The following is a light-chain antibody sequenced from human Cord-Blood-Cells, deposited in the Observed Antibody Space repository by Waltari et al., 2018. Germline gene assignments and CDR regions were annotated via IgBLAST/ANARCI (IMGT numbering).Light chain of an antibody. J-gene: IGKJ1*01. CDR3: QQYNSYSQT. Sequence: DIQMTQSPSTLSASVGDRVTITCRASQSILSWLAWYQQKPGKAPKLLIYKASSLESGVPSMFSGSGSGTEFTLTISSLQPDDFATYYCQQYNSYSQTFGQGTKVEIK. CDR2: KAS. V-gene: IGKV1-5*03. CDR1: QSILSW.